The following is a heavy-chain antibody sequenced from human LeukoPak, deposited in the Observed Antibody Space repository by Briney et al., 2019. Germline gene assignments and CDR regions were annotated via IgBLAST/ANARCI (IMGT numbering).Heavy chain of an antibody. CDR3: ARATNYYYDSSGYAPDFDY. V-gene: IGHV3-30*04. CDR2: ISYDESNI. D-gene: IGHD3-22*01. J-gene: IGHJ4*02. CDR1: NFAFSSYS. Sequence: TGGSLRLSCAASNFAFSSYSMHWVRQAPGKGLEWVAVISYDESNIYYADSVKGRFTISRDNSQNTLFLQMNSLRAEDTAVYYCARATNYYYDSSGYAPDFDYWGQGTLVTVSS.